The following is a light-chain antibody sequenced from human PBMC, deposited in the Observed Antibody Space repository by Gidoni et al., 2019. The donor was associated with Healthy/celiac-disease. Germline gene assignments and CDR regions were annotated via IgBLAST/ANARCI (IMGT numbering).Light chain of an antibody. V-gene: IGLV8-61*01. Sequence: QTAVTQAPALSVSPGGTVTRTCGLSSGSVSTNYHPSWYQQTPGQAPRTLIYSTNTRSSGVPDRCSSSILGDKAALTSTGAQADDESDYYCVLYMGSGISVFGGGTKLTVL. CDR1: SGSVSTNYH. CDR2: STN. CDR3: VLYMGSGISV. J-gene: IGLJ3*02.